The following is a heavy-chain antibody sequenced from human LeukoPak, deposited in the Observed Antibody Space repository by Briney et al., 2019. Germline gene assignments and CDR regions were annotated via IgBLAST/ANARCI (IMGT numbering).Heavy chain of an antibody. CDR2: ISSSSSYI. CDR1: GFTFSSYS. J-gene: IGHJ4*02. Sequence: PGGSLRLSCAASGFTFSSYSMNWVRQAPGKGLEWVSSISSSSSYIYYADSVKGRFTISRDNSKNTLYLQMNSLRAEDTAVYYCARVNGTAGMIDYWGQGTLVTVSS. CDR3: ARVNGTAGMIDY. D-gene: IGHD1-20*01. V-gene: IGHV3-21*01.